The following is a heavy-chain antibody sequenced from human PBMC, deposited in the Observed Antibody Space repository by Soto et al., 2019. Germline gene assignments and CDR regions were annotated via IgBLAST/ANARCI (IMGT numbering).Heavy chain of an antibody. CDR3: AKDIGFRREPSDNWFDP. D-gene: IGHD1-26*01. Sequence: PGGSLRLSCAASGFTFDDYTMHWVRQAPGKGLEWVSLISWDGGSTYYADSVKGRFTISRDNSKNSLYLQMNSLRTEDTALYYCAKDIGFRREPSDNWFDPWGQGTLVTVSS. V-gene: IGHV3-43*01. J-gene: IGHJ5*02. CDR2: ISWDGGST. CDR1: GFTFDDYT.